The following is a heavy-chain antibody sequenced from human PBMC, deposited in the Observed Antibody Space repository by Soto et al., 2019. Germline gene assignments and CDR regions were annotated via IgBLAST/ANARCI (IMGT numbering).Heavy chain of an antibody. V-gene: IGHV6-1*01. CDR2: TYYRSKWYN. Sequence: PSQTLSLTCDSSGDSVSSNSAAWNWIRQSPSRGLEGLGRTYYRSKWYNEYALSVESRITINPDTSENQFSLHLNSVTPEYTGVYYCARLQTIFAVARGDVWGKGTMVTVSS. J-gene: IGHJ3*01. CDR1: GDSVSSNSAA. D-gene: IGHD3-3*01. CDR3: ARLQTIFAVARGDV.